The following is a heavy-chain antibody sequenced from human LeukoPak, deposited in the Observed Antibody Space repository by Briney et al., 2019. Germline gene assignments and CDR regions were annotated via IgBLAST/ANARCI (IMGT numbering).Heavy chain of an antibody. Sequence: HPGGSLRLSCTASGFTFTTYWMSWVRQAPGKGLEWMANIKQDGSEKYYVDSVKGRFTISRDNAKNSLYLQMNSLRDEDTAVYYCASMTTYCGGHCYFFDNWGQGTLVTVSS. CDR1: GFTFTTYW. D-gene: IGHD2-21*02. J-gene: IGHJ4*02. CDR2: IKQDGSEK. V-gene: IGHV3-7*01. CDR3: ASMTTYCGGHCYFFDN.